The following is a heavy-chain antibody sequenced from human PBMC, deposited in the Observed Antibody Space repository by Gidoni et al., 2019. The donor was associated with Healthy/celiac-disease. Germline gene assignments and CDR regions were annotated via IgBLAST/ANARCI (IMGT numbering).Heavy chain of an antibody. CDR1: GFTFRSYA. J-gene: IGHJ4*02. CDR2: ISVSGGST. CDR3: AKGGIVATIFFDY. D-gene: IGHD5-12*01. V-gene: IGHV3-23*01. Sequence: EVQLLESGGGLVWPGGSLRLSCAASGFTFRSYAMSWGRQAPGKGLEGVSAISVSGGSTYYADSVKGRCTISRDNSKNTLYLQMNSLRAEDTAVYYCAKGGIVATIFFDYWGQGTLVTVSS.